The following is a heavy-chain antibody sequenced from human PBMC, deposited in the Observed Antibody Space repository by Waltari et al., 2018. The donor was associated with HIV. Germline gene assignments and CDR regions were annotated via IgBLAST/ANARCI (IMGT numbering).Heavy chain of an antibody. CDR1: GYTFTSYS. J-gene: IGHJ6*02. CDR3: AREKNIPEKYHGMDV. V-gene: IGHV1-3*01. Sequence: QVQLVQSGAEVKKPGASVKVSCKASGYTFTSYSMHWVRQAPGRRFEWMGWINAGNGNTKYSQKMQGRVTITRDTSASTAYMERTSLRSEDTAVYCWAREKNIPEKYHGMDVWGQGTTVTVSS. CDR2: INAGNGNT.